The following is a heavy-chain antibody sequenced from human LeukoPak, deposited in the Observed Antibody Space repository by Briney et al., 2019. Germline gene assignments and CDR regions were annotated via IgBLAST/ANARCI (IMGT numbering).Heavy chain of an antibody. D-gene: IGHD5-18*01. CDR2: IYSGGST. J-gene: IGHJ4*02. V-gene: IGHV3-53*01. Sequence: LGWVSLIYSGGSTYYADSVKGRFTISRDNSKNTLYLQMNSLRPEDTAVYYCAKGYNYAYEYWGQGTLVTVSS. CDR3: AKGYNYAYEY.